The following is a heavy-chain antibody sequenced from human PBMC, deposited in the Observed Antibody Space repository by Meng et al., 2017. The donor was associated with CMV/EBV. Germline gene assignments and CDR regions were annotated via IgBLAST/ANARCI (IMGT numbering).Heavy chain of an antibody. V-gene: IGHV1-69*12. J-gene: IGHJ2*01. Sequence: VQLVQSGVEVKKPGSSVKVYCKASGGTFSMYAISWVRQAPGQGLELMGGIIPIFGTANYAQKFQGRVTITADESTSTAYMELSSLRSEDSAVYYCAREVDDYGDGWYFDLWGRGTLVTGSS. CDR3: AREVDDYGDGWYFDL. D-gene: IGHD4-17*01. CDR1: GGTFSMYA. CDR2: IIPIFGTA.